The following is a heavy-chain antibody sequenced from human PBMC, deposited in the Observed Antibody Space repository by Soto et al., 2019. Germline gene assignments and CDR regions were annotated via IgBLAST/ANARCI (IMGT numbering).Heavy chain of an antibody. J-gene: IGHJ4*02. D-gene: IGHD6-13*01. V-gene: IGHV3-30*18. CDR3: AKDAPPKQQLDGRVDY. CDR2: ISYDGSNK. CDR1: GFTFSNYG. Sequence: QVQLVESGGGVVQPGRSLRLSCAASGFTFSNYGMHWVRQAPGKGLEWVAVISYDGSNKYYADSVKGRFTISRDNSKNTLYRQMNSLRPEDTAVYYCAKDAPPKQQLDGRVDYWGQGTLVTVSS.